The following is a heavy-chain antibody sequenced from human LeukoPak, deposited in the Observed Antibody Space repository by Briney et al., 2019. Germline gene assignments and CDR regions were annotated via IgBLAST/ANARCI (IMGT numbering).Heavy chain of an antibody. J-gene: IGHJ5*02. V-gene: IGHV1-69*04. CDR3: AREGEYCSSTSCYTWFDP. CDR1: GGTFSSYT. CDR2: IIPILGIA. Sequence: GSSVKVSCKASGGTFSSYTISWVRQAPGQGLEWMGRIIPILGIANYAQKFQGRVTITADKSTSTAYMELSSLRSEDTAVYYCAREGEYCSSTSCYTWFDPWGQGTLVTVSS. D-gene: IGHD2-2*02.